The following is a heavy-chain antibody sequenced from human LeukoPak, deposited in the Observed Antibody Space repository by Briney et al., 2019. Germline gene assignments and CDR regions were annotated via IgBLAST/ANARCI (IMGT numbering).Heavy chain of an antibody. V-gene: IGHV3-30*18. CDR2: ISYDGSDK. CDR3: AKGLWFGESDSPFGY. D-gene: IGHD3-10*01. J-gene: IGHJ4*02. Sequence: PGRSLRLSCAASGFTFSSYGMHWVRQAPGKGLEWVAVISYDGSDKYYADSVKGRFTISRDNSKNTLYLQMNSLRAEDTAVYYCAKGLWFGESDSPFGYWGQGTLVTVSS. CDR1: GFTFSSYG.